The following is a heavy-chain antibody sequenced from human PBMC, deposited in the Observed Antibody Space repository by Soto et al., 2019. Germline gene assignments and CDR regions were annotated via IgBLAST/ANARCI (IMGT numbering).Heavy chain of an antibody. CDR3: ASGRDGYLLDY. Sequence: KTSETLSLTCTVSGGSINNSNYSWGWIRQPPGKGLEWIGTMYYSGNTYYNPSLKSRVTISVDTSKNQYSLKLSSVTAADTAVYYCASGRDGYLLDYWGQGTLVTVSS. CDR2: MYYSGNT. D-gene: IGHD5-12*01. J-gene: IGHJ4*02. CDR1: GGSINNSNYS. V-gene: IGHV4-39*07.